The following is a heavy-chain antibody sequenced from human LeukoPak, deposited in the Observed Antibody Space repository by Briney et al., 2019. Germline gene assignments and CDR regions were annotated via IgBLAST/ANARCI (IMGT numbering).Heavy chain of an antibody. Sequence: GGSLRLSCAASGFTFSDYSMNWVRQAPGKGLEWASSISSSSSYIYYADSVKGRFTISRDNAKNSLYLQMNSLRVEDTAVYYCATDYSNDYWGQGTLVTVSS. CDR1: GFTFSDYS. CDR3: ATDYSNDY. V-gene: IGHV3-21*01. D-gene: IGHD1-26*01. CDR2: ISSSSSYI. J-gene: IGHJ4*02.